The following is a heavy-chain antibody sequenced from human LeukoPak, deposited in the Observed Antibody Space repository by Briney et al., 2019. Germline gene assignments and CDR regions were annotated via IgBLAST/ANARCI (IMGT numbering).Heavy chain of an antibody. CDR3: AELGITMIGGV. CDR1: GFTFSSYW. CDR2: ISYNGRSI. J-gene: IGHJ6*04. Sequence: PGGSLRLSCAASGFTFSSYWMSWVRQAPGKGLEWLSYISYNGRSIYYADSVKGRFTISRDNAKNSLYLQMNSLRAEDTAVYYCAELGITMIGGVWGKGTTVTISS. V-gene: IGHV3-48*04. D-gene: IGHD3-10*02.